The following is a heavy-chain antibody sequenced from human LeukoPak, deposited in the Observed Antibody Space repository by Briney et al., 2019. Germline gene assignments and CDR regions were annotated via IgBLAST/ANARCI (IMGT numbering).Heavy chain of an antibody. J-gene: IGHJ6*03. CDR3: ARDGAAAGTTYYYYYMDV. CDR1: GGSISSSSDY. Sequence: SETLSLTCTVSGGSISSSSDYWGWIRQPPGKGLEWIGSIYYSGSTYYNPSLKSRVTISVDTSKNQFSLKLSSVTAADTAVYYCARDGAAAGTTYYYYYMDVWGKGTTVTVSS. V-gene: IGHV4-39*07. CDR2: IYYSGST. D-gene: IGHD6-13*01.